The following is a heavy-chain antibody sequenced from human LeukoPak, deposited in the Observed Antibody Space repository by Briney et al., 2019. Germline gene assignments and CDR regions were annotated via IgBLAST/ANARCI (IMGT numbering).Heavy chain of an antibody. Sequence: GGSLRLSCAASGFTFSSYWMSWVRQAPGKGLEWVSAISGSGGSTYYADSVKGRFTISRDNSKNTLYLQMNSLRAEVTAVYYCAKDFRYSSRSIWGQGTMVTVSS. V-gene: IGHV3-23*01. CDR2: ISGSGGST. J-gene: IGHJ3*02. CDR3: AKDFRYSSRSI. CDR1: GFTFSSYW. D-gene: IGHD6-13*01.